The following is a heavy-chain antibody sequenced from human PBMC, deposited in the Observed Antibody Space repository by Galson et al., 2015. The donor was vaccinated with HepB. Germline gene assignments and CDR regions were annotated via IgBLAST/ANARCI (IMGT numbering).Heavy chain of an antibody. J-gene: IGHJ4*02. Sequence: LRLSCATSGFILSVHGMLWVRPAPGKGMEWVATIWYDGSRKYYSDSVKGRFIVSRDDSKNTIYLQMNSLRVEDTAIYYCARDDCSTTSCFTYWSQGTLVT. CDR2: IWYDGSRK. CDR1: GFILSVHG. V-gene: IGHV3-33*01. D-gene: IGHD2-2*02. CDR3: ARDDCSTTSCFTY.